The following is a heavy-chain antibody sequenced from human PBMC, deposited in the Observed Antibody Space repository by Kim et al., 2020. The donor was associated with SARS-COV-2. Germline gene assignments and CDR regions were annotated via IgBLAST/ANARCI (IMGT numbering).Heavy chain of an antibody. J-gene: IGHJ4*02. CDR1: EFTFSGYW. CDR3: ARGGFPGALDY. CDR2: MNGAGSST. V-gene: IGHV3-74*01. D-gene: IGHD3-10*01. Sequence: GGSLRLSCAASEFTFSGYWMHWVRQAPGKGLVWVSQMNGAGSSTGYADSVNGRFTISRDNAKNTLYLQMDSLRAEDTAVYYCARGGFPGALDYWGQRTLVTVSS.